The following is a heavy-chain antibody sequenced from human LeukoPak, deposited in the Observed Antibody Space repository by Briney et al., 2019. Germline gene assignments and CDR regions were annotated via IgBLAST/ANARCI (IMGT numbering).Heavy chain of an antibody. CDR1: GFTFSSYW. D-gene: IGHD2-8*01. CDR3: ASLDTVLMVYASKKPDAFDI. J-gene: IGHJ3*02. V-gene: IGHV3-74*01. Sequence: GGSLRLSCAASGFTFSSYWMHWVRQAPGKGLVWVSRINSDGSSTSYADSVKGRFTISRDNAKNTLYLQMNSLRAEDTAVYYCASLDTVLMVYASKKPDAFDIWGQGTMVTVSS. CDR2: INSDGSST.